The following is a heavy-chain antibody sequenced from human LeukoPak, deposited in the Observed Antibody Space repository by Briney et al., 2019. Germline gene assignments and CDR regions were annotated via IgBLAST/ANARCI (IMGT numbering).Heavy chain of an antibody. CDR1: GYTFTSYA. Sequence: EASVKVSCKASGYTFTSYAISWVRQAPGQGLEWMGWINPNSGGTNYAQKFQGRVTMTRDTSISTAYMELSRLRSDDTAVYYCALLLMVYATFDYWGQGTLVTVSS. J-gene: IGHJ4*02. CDR3: ALLLMVYATFDY. CDR2: INPNSGGT. D-gene: IGHD2-8*01. V-gene: IGHV1-2*02.